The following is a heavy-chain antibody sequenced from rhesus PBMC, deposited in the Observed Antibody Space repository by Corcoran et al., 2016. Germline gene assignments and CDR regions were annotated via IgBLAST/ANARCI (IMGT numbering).Heavy chain of an antibody. D-gene: IGHD4-17*01. V-gene: IGHV4-76*01. Sequence: QVQLQESGPGVVKPSETLSLTCAVSGGSISSGYDWSLIRQLPGKGLEWIGCIYGRSGSPHYNPSLKNRVTISTDASKNQFSLQLSSVTAADTAVYYCARSHGNYDFDYWGQGVLVTVSS. CDR1: GGSISSGYD. CDR3: ARSHGNYDFDY. CDR2: IYGRSGSP. J-gene: IGHJ4*01.